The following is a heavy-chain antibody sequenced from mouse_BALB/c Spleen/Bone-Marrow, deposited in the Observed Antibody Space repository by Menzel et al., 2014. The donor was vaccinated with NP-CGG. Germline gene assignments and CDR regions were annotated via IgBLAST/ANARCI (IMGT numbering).Heavy chain of an antibody. D-gene: IGHD4-1*01. Sequence: VHLVESGPDLVAPSQSLSLTCTVSGFSLTSYGLHRVRQPPGKGLEWLGVIWSDGSTTYNSALKSRLSISKDNSKRQVLLKMNSLQTDDTAMYYCARSGTDYAMDYWGQGTSVTVSS. J-gene: IGHJ4*01. CDR2: IWSDGST. CDR3: ARSGTDYAMDY. V-gene: IGHV2-6-2*01. CDR1: GFSLTSYG.